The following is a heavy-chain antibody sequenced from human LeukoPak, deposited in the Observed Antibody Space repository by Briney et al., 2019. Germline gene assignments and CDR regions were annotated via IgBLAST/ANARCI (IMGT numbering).Heavy chain of an antibody. J-gene: IGHJ6*02. CDR1: GYTFTSYG. Sequence: VSVKVSCKASGYTFTSYGISWVRQAPGQGLEWMGWISAYNGNTNYAQKLQGRVTMTTDTSTSTAYMELRSLRSDDTAVYYCARDLRGAAAGYYGMDVWGQGTTVTVSS. V-gene: IGHV1-18*01. D-gene: IGHD6-25*01. CDR3: ARDLRGAAAGYYGMDV. CDR2: ISAYNGNT.